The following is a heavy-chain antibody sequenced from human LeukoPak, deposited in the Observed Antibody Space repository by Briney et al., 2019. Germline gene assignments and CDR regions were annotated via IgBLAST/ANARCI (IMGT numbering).Heavy chain of an antibody. D-gene: IGHD1-14*01. J-gene: IGHJ6*03. Sequence: GASVTVSCKASGYTFTGYYMHWVRQAPGQGLEWMGWINPNSGGTNYAQKFQGRVTMTRDTSISTAYMELSRLRSDDTAVYYCARATTPPYYYNMDVWGKGTTVTVTS. CDR3: ARATTPPYYYNMDV. CDR2: INPNSGGT. V-gene: IGHV1-2*02. CDR1: GYTFTGYY.